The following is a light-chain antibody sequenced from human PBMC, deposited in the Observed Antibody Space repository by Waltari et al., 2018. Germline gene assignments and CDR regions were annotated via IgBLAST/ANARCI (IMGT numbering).Light chain of an antibody. CDR3: GTWDGSLSADWV. J-gene: IGLJ3*02. CDR1: SSNIGTNY. Sequence: QSVLTQPPSVSAAPRQKVTISVSVSSSNIGTNYLTWYQQRPGPAPTLLIFGNNKRPSEAPERFCDSQSGTSAPLGITGSRTGDEADYYCGTWDGSLSADWVFGGGTKLTVL. V-gene: IGLV1-51*01. CDR2: GNN.